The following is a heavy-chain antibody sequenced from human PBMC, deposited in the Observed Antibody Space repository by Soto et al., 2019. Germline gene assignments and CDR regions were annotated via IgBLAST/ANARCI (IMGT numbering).Heavy chain of an antibody. CDR1: GFTFSTYT. V-gene: IGHV3-48*01. J-gene: IGHJ4*02. CDR3: ARDDSSGYYLEAFDF. Sequence: GGSLRLSCAASGFTFSTYTMNWARQAPGKGLEWVSYISSSSGTIYYADSVKGRFTISRDNAKNSLYLQMSSLRVEDTAVYYCARDDSSGYYLEAFDFWGQGTLVTVSS. CDR2: ISSSSGTI. D-gene: IGHD3-22*01.